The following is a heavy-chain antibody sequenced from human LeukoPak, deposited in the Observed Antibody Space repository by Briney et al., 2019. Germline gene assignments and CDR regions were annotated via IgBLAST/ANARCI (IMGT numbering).Heavy chain of an antibody. V-gene: IGHV3-48*03. CDR2: ISSSGSTI. Sequence: GGSLRLSCAASGFTFSSYEMNWIRQAPGRGLEWVSYISSSGSTIYYADSVKGRFTISRDNAKNSLYLQMNSLRAEDTAVYYGARDANTAMANFDYWGQGTLVSVSS. D-gene: IGHD5-18*01. CDR3: ARDANTAMANFDY. J-gene: IGHJ4*02. CDR1: GFTFSSYE.